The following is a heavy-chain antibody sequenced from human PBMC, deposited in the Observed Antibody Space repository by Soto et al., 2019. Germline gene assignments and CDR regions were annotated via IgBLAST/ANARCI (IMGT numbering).Heavy chain of an antibody. CDR1: GYTFTSYA. Sequence: GASVKVSCKASGYTFTSYAMHWVRQAPGQRLEWMGWINAGNGNTNYAQKFQGRVTMTRDTSTSTVYMELSSLRSEDTAVYYCARGDYYDSSGYPLLYYYYGMDVWGQGTTVTVSS. CDR2: INAGNGNT. V-gene: IGHV1-3*01. J-gene: IGHJ6*02. D-gene: IGHD3-22*01. CDR3: ARGDYYDSSGYPLLYYYYGMDV.